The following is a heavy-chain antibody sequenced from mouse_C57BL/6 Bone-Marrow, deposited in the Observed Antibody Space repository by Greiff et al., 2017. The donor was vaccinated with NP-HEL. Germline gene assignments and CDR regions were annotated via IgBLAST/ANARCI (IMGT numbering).Heavy chain of an antibody. J-gene: IGHJ2*01. Sequence: EVMLVESGGDLVKPGGSLKLSCAASGFTFSSYGMSWVRQTPDKRLEWVATISSGGSYTYYPDSVKGRFTISRDNATHTLYLQMSSLKSEDTAMYYSARQDYGHYFDYWGQGTTLTVSS. V-gene: IGHV5-6*01. CDR3: ARQDYGHYFDY. CDR2: ISSGGSYT. CDR1: GFTFSSYG. D-gene: IGHD1-1*02.